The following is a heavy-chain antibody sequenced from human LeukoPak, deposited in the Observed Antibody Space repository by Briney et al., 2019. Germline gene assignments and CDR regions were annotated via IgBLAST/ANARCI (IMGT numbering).Heavy chain of an antibody. J-gene: IGHJ4*02. D-gene: IGHD3-9*01. CDR3: ARAGRYFDSSGVFDY. CDR1: GFTFSSYA. CDR2: ISGSGGST. V-gene: IGHV3-23*01. Sequence: AGGSLRLSCAASGFTFSSYAMSWVRQAPGKGLEWVSAISGSGGSTYYADSVKGRFTISRDNSKNTLYLQMNSLRAEDTAVYYCARAGRYFDSSGVFDYWGQGTLVTVSS.